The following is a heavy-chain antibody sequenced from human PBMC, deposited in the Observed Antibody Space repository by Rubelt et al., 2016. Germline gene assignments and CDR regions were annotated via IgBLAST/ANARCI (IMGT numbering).Heavy chain of an antibody. Sequence: VRQAPGKGLEWVAVISYDGRDKKLEDSVMDRFTISRDNSKNTLYLQMNSLRAEDTAVYYCARGGEFCSSTSCYERDYWGQGTLVTVSS. CDR3: ARGGEFCSSTSCYERDY. D-gene: IGHD2-2*01. J-gene: IGHJ4*02. V-gene: IGHV3-30*03. CDR2: ISYDGRDK.